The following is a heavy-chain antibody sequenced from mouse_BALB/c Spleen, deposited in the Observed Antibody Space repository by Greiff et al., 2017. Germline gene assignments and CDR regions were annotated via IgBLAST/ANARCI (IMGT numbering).Heavy chain of an antibody. Sequence: QVQLKQSGAELVRPGASVTLSCKASGYTFTDYEMHWVKQTPVHGLEWIGAIDPETGGTAYNQKFKGKATLTADKSSSTAYMELRSLTSEDSAVYCCTRSAVLGHLSMDYWGQGTSVTVSS. J-gene: IGHJ4*01. CDR3: TRSAVLGHLSMDY. CDR2: IDPETGGT. CDR1: GYTFTDYE. D-gene: IGHD3-1*01. V-gene: IGHV1-15*01.